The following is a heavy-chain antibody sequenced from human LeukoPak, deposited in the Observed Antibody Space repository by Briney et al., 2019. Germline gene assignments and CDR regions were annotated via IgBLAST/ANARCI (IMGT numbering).Heavy chain of an antibody. D-gene: IGHD1-26*01. CDR3: ATDQSSGNFYIGY. CDR2: IKHDGSEK. J-gene: IGHJ4*02. V-gene: IGHV3-7*01. Sequence: GGSLRLSCAASGFTFSSYAMSWVRQAPGKGLEWVANIKHDGSEKYYVDSVKGRFTISRDNGKNSLFLQMNSLRAEDTAVYYCATDQSSGNFYIGYWGQGTLVTVSS. CDR1: GFTFSSYA.